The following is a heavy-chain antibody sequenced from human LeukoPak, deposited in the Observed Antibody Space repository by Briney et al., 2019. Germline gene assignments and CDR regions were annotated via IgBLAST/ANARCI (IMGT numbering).Heavy chain of an antibody. V-gene: IGHV1-8*03. CDR1: GSTFTSYD. CDR3: ARVGTNSGSSDY. J-gene: IGHJ4*02. Sequence: GASVKVSCKASGSTFTSYDINWVRQATGQGLEWMGWMNPNSGNTGYAQKFQGRVTITRNNSISTAYMELSSLRSEDTAVYYCARVGTNSGSSDYWGQGTLVTVSS. D-gene: IGHD1-26*01. CDR2: MNPNSGNT.